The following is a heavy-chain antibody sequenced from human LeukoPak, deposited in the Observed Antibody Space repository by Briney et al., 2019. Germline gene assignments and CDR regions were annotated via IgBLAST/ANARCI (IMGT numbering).Heavy chain of an antibody. CDR3: AFDFWSGLREFDP. Sequence: EASVKVSCKASGGTFSSYAISWVRQAPVQGLEWMGRIIPIFGTANYAQKFQGRVTITTDESTSTAYMELSSLRSEDTAVYYCAFDFWSGLREFDPWGQGTLVTVSS. V-gene: IGHV1-69*05. D-gene: IGHD3-3*01. CDR2: IIPIFGTA. J-gene: IGHJ5*02. CDR1: GGTFSSYA.